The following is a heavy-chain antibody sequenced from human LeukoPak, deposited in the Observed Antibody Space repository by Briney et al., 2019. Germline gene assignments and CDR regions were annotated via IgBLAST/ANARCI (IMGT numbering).Heavy chain of an antibody. J-gene: IGHJ6*03. D-gene: IGHD2-8*01. CDR1: TVTFNSYT. V-gene: IGHV3-21*01. Sequence: PGGSLRLSCAVSTVTFNSYTMNWVRQAPGKGLEWVSSISSSSSYIYYANSVKGRFTISRDSAKNSLYLQMNSLRAEDTAVYYCARDRGGTLMVYARGKDYYYMDVWGKGTTVTVSS. CDR3: ARDRGGTLMVYARGKDYYYMDV. CDR2: ISSSSSYI.